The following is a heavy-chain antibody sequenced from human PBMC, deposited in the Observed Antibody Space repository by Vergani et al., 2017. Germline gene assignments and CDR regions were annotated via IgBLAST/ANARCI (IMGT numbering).Heavy chain of an antibody. D-gene: IGHD1-26*01. CDR2: IYWNDDK. V-gene: IGHV2-5*01. J-gene: IGHJ6*02. CDR3: AHSXGATTNYYYYGMDV. CDR1: GFSLSTSGVG. Sequence: QITLKESGPTLVKPTQTLTLTCTFSGFSLSTSGVGVGWIRQPPGKALEWLALIYWNDDKRYSPSLKSRLTITKDTSKNQVVLTMTNMDPVDTATYYCAHSXGATTNYYYYGMDVWGQGTTVTVSS.